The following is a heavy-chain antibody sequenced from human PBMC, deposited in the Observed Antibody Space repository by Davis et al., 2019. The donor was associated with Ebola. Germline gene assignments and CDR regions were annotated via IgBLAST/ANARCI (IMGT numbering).Heavy chain of an antibody. D-gene: IGHD6-19*01. Sequence: ASVKVSCKVSGNTLTELSMHWVRQAPGKGLEWMGGFDPETGEVVYAQRFQGRFTITTDTSASTVYLDLTSLRSDDTAVFYCARATFAYNSGWYADYWGPGSLVTVSS. J-gene: IGHJ4*02. CDR2: FDPETGEV. CDR3: ARATFAYNSGWYADY. CDR1: GNTLTELS. V-gene: IGHV1-24*01.